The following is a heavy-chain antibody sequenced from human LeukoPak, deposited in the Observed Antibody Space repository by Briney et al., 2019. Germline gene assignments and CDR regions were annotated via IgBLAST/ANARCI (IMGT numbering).Heavy chain of an antibody. Sequence: GGSLRLSCAASGFTFSNYWMSWVRQAPGKGLEGVANIKEGGSEIHYVDSVKGRFTISRDNAKNSLYLQMNSLGADDTAVYYCALLGGSFDFWGQGTLVTVSS. CDR1: GFTFSNYW. V-gene: IGHV3-7*01. J-gene: IGHJ4*02. D-gene: IGHD3-16*01. CDR2: IKEGGSEI. CDR3: ALLGGSFDF.